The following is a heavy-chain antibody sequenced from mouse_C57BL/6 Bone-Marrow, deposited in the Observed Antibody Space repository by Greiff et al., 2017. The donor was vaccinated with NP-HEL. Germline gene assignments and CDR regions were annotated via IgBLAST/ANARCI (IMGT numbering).Heavy chain of an antibody. V-gene: IGHV7-3*01. Sequence: EVKLEESGGGLVQPGGSLSLSCAASGFTFTDYYMSWVRQPPGEALEWLGFIRNKANGYTTEYSVSVKGRFTISRDNSQSILYLQMNALRAEDSATYYCARSHLDYYAMDYWGQGTSVTVSS. CDR2: IRNKANGYTT. J-gene: IGHJ4*01. CDR1: GFTFTDYY. CDR3: ARSHLDYYAMDY.